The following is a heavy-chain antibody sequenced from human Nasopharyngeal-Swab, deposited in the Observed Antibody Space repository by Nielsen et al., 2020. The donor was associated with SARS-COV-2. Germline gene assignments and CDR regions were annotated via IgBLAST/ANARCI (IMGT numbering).Heavy chain of an antibody. J-gene: IGHJ6*02. CDR1: GYTFTGYY. V-gene: IGHV1-2*06. D-gene: IGHD2-2*02. CDR3: AAPGGYCSSTSCYRAAHYYYGMDV. Sequence: AAVKVSCKASGYTFTGYYMHWVRQAPGQGLDGMGRINPNSGGTNYAQKFQGRVTMIRDTSISTAYMELSRLRSDDTAVYYCAAPGGYCSSTSCYRAAHYYYGMDVWGQGTTVTVSS. CDR2: INPNSGGT.